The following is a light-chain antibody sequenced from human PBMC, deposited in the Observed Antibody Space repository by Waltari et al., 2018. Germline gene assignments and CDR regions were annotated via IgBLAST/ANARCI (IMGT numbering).Light chain of an antibody. J-gene: IGKJ2*01. Sequence: VVMTQSPLSLPVTFGQPASISCKSSQSLVHSDGNIPLNWFQQRPGQSPRRLIYKVSSRDSGVPDRFSGSGSGTDFTLKISRVEAEDVGVYYCMQGTHWPYTFGQGTKLDIK. CDR2: KVS. CDR3: MQGTHWPYT. CDR1: QSLVHSDGNIP. V-gene: IGKV2-30*02.